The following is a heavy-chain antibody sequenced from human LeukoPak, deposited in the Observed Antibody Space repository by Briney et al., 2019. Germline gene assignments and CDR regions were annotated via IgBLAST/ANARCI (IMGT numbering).Heavy chain of an antibody. V-gene: IGHV1-69*05. D-gene: IGHD3-22*01. CDR2: IIPIFGTA. CDR1: GGTFSSYA. J-gene: IGHJ5*02. CDR3: AIHDSSGYYFKNWFDP. Sequence: AASVKVSCXASGGTFSSYAISWVRQAPGQGLEWMGRIIPIFGTANYAQKFQGRVTITTDESTSTAYMELSSLRSEDTAVYYCAIHDSSGYYFKNWFDPWGQGTLVTVSS.